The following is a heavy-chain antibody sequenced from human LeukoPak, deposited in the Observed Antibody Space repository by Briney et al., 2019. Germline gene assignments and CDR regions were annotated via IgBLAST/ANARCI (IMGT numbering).Heavy chain of an antibody. CDR3: ARDRYGDYDFDY. V-gene: IGHV3-48*01. Sequence: QPGGSLRLSCAASGFTFSSYSMNWVRQAPGKGLEWLSYISSSSRTIYYADSVKGRFTISRDNANNSLYLQMNSLRAEDTAVYYCARDRYGDYDFDYWGQGTLVTVSS. J-gene: IGHJ4*02. D-gene: IGHD4-17*01. CDR1: GFTFSSYS. CDR2: ISSSSRTI.